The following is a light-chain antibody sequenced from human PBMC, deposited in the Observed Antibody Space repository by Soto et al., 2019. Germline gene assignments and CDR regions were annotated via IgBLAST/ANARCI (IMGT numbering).Light chain of an antibody. Sequence: EVVLTQSPATLSSSPGESVTLSCRASQSINTYLAWYQQKPGQAPRLLIYDASYRAAGIPSRFRGSGSGTDFTLTISILEPADFAIDHCHQRSNWPLTFGGATKVEI. J-gene: IGKJ4*01. CDR2: DAS. CDR3: HQRSNWPLT. V-gene: IGKV3-11*01. CDR1: QSINTY.